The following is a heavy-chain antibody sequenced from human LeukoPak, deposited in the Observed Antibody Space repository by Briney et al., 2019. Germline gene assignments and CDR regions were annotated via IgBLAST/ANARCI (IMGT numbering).Heavy chain of an antibody. CDR1: GFTFSSYS. V-gene: IGHV3-48*01. D-gene: IGHD3-22*01. Sequence: PGGSLRLSCAVSGFTFSSYSMNWVRQAPGKGLEWVSYISSSSSTIYYADSVKGRFTISRDNAKNSLYLQMNSLRAEDTAVYYCARIYDSSGPKSADDAFDIWGQGTMVTVSS. J-gene: IGHJ3*02. CDR2: ISSSSSTI. CDR3: ARIYDSSGPKSADDAFDI.